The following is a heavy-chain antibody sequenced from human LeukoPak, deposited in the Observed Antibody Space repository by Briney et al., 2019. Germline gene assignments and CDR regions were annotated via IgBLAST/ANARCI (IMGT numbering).Heavy chain of an antibody. CDR2: VKDDGLST. CDR3: ATGPYAAFEM. V-gene: IGHV3-74*01. J-gene: IGHJ3*02. CDR1: GFTFTKFW. Sequence: GGSLRLSCAASGFTFTKFWMHWVRQAPGRGLVWVSRVKDDGLSTLYADSVKGRFTISRDNAKNTLYLQMNSLRADDTALYYCATGPYAAFEMWGQGTMVTVSS. D-gene: IGHD2-2*01.